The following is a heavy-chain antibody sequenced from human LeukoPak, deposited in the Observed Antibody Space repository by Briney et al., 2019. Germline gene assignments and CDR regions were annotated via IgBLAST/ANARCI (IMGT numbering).Heavy chain of an antibody. D-gene: IGHD2-2*01. V-gene: IGHV3-74*01. Sequence: PGGSLRLSCAASGNYWIHWVRQAPGKGLVWVSHINSDGSWTGYADSVKGRFTISKDNAKNMVYLHMNSLRVDDTAVYYCVSFYETYWGRGTLVTVSS. CDR2: INSDGSWT. CDR1: GNYW. CDR3: VSFYETY. J-gene: IGHJ4*02.